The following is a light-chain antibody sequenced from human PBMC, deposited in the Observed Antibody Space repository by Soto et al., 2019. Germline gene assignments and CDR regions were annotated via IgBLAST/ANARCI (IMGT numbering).Light chain of an antibody. CDR3: GAWDDNLSAYV. J-gene: IGLJ1*01. V-gene: IGLV1-44*01. Sequence: QSVLTQSPSASGTPGQRVTISCSGGSSNIGSNTVNWYQQLPGTAPRLLIYSNNQRPSGVPDRFSGSKSGTSASLAISGLQSDDEADYYCGAWDDNLSAYVFGTGTRSPS. CDR2: SNN. CDR1: SSNIGSNT.